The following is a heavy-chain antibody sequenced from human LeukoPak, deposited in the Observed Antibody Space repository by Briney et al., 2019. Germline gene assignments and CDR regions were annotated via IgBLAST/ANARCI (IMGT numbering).Heavy chain of an antibody. D-gene: IGHD3-22*01. Sequence: PGESLKISCKGSGYSFTRYWIAWVRQMPGKGLECMGIIYPGDSDTRYSPSFQGQVTISADKSISTAYLQWSSLKASATAMYYCARGGQDSSGYYYFLGYWGQGTLVTVSS. J-gene: IGHJ4*02. CDR2: IYPGDSDT. CDR1: GYSFTRYW. CDR3: ARGGQDSSGYYYFLGY. V-gene: IGHV5-51*01.